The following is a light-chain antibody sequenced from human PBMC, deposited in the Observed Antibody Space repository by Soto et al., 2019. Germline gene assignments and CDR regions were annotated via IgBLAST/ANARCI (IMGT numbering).Light chain of an antibody. V-gene: IGKV3-20*01. CDR1: QSVRSNY. CDR3: QQYGGSPYT. J-gene: IGKJ2*01. CDR2: GAS. Sequence: EIVLTQSPGTLSLSPGERATLSCRASQSVRSNYLAWYQQKPGQAPRLLSYGASSRATGIPDRFSGTGSGTDFTLTISRLEPEDFAVYYCQQYGGSPYTVGQGTKLEIK.